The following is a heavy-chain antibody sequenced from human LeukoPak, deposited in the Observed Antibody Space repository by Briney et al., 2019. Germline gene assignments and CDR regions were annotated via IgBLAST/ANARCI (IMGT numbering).Heavy chain of an antibody. D-gene: IGHD2-2*02. Sequence: GGSLRLSCAASGFTFSSYSMNWVRQSPGKGLEWVSSISSSSSYIYYADSVKGRFTISRDNAKNSLYLQMNSLRAEDTAVYYCARDGGYNYGMDVWGQGTTVTVSS. V-gene: IGHV3-21*01. CDR1: GFTFSSYS. J-gene: IGHJ6*02. CDR2: ISSSSSYI. CDR3: ARDGGYNYGMDV.